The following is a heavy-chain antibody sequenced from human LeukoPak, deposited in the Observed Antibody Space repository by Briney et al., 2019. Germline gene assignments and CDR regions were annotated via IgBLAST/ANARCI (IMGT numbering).Heavy chain of an antibody. CDR1: GGSISSYY. CDR2: IYYSGST. J-gene: IGHJ4*02. Sequence: SETLSLTCTVSGGSISSYYWSWIRQPPGKGLEWIGYIYYSGSTNYNPSLKSRVTISVDTSKNQFSLKLSSVTAADTAVYYCARQNSGWYPIDYWGQGTLVTVSS. D-gene: IGHD6-19*01. CDR3: ARQNSGWYPIDY. V-gene: IGHV4-59*01.